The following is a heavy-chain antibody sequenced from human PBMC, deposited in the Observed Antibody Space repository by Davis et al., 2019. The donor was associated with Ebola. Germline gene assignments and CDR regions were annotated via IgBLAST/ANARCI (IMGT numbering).Heavy chain of an antibody. CDR2: INHSGST. CDR1: GFTFSSYV. CDR3: ARGGALWSGYYYREKHLDY. D-gene: IGHD3-3*01. V-gene: IGHV4-34*01. Sequence: SQTLSLTCVASGFTFSSYVMGWVRQAPGKGLEWIGEINHSGSTNYNPSLKSRVTISVDTSKNQFSLKLSSVTAADTAVYYCARGGALWSGYYYREKHLDYWGQGTLVTVSS. J-gene: IGHJ4*02.